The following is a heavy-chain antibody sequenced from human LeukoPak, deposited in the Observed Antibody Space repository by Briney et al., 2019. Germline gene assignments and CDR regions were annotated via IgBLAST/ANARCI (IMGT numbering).Heavy chain of an antibody. Sequence: ASVKVSCKASGYTFTNYGMNWVRQAPGQGLEWMGIINPSGGSTSYAQKFQGRVTMTRDTSTSTVYMELSSLRSEDTAVYYCASETNYCGGDCYYTHAFDIWGQGTMVTVSS. CDR2: INPSGGST. D-gene: IGHD2-21*02. J-gene: IGHJ3*02. CDR1: GYTFTNYG. CDR3: ASETNYCGGDCYYTHAFDI. V-gene: IGHV1-46*01.